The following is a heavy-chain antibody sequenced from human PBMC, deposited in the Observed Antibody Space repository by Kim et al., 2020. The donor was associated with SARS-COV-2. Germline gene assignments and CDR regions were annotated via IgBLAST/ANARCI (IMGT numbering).Heavy chain of an antibody. CDR3: ASANYYDSSGYYPEPAFDY. D-gene: IGHD3-22*01. Sequence: SRVTISVDTSKNQFSLKLSSVTAADTAVYYCASANYYDSSGYYPEPAFDYWGQGTLVTVSS. J-gene: IGHJ4*02. V-gene: IGHV4-30-2*05.